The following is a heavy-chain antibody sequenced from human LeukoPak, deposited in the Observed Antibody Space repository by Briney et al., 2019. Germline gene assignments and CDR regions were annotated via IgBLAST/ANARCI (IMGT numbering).Heavy chain of an antibody. D-gene: IGHD3-3*01. Sequence: SENLSLTCVVYGGSFRDYYWSWIRQPPGKGLEWIGEINHSGYTNYNPSLKSRITISVDTSKNQFSLNMSYMTAADTAVYHCARGGSYYDFWSGRAPFTPWGQGTLVTVSS. J-gene: IGHJ4*02. CDR1: GGSFRDYY. CDR2: INHSGYT. V-gene: IGHV4-34*01. CDR3: ARGGSYYDFWSGRAPFTP.